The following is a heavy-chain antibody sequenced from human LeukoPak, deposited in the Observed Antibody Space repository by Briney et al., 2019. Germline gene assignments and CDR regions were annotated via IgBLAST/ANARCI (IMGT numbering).Heavy chain of an antibody. Sequence: PSETLSLTCTVSGGSISSYYWGWIRQPPGKGLEWVGSIYYSGSTYYNPSLKSRVTISVDTSKNQFSLKLSSVTAADTAVYYCARAYYYDSSGFLAFDYWGQGTLVTVSS. CDR1: GGSISSYY. V-gene: IGHV4-39*01. J-gene: IGHJ4*02. D-gene: IGHD3-22*01. CDR3: ARAYYYDSSGFLAFDY. CDR2: IYYSGST.